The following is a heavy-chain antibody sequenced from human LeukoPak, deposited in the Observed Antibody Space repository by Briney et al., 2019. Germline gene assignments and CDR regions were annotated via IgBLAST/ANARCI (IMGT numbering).Heavy chain of an antibody. CDR1: GFTFSSYT. V-gene: IGHV3-23*01. Sequence: GGSLRLSCAASGFTFSSYTMSWVRQAPGKGLEWVSTISGSGDTTYSADSVKGRFTISRDNSKSTLYLQMNSLRAEDTAVYYCAKDRRYSTSAEDVDYGGQGTLVTVSS. CDR3: AKDRRYSTSAEDVDY. D-gene: IGHD6-6*01. CDR2: ISGSGDTT. J-gene: IGHJ4*02.